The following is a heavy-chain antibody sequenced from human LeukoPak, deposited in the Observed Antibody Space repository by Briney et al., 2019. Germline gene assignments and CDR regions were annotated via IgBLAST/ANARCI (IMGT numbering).Heavy chain of an antibody. CDR3: ARGGMVRGVITRPNYFDY. D-gene: IGHD3-10*01. J-gene: IGHJ4*02. Sequence: SSETLSLTCTVSGGSISSYYWSWIRQPPEKGLEWIGYIYYSGSTNYNPSLKSRVTISVDTSKNQFSLKLSSVTAADTAVYYCARGGMVRGVITRPNYFDYWGQGTLVTVSS. CDR1: GGSISSYY. V-gene: IGHV4-59*01. CDR2: IYYSGST.